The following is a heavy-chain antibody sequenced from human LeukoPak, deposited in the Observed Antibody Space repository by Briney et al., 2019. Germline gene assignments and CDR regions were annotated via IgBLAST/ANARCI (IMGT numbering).Heavy chain of an antibody. J-gene: IGHJ4*02. CDR1: GFTFSRYW. CDR3: GRESIEGVTYYFDY. CDR2: INSDESSA. V-gene: IGHV3-74*01. D-gene: IGHD1-26*01. Sequence: QPGGSLRLSCGASGFTFSRYWMHWVGPAPGKGLVCVSRINSDESSASYADSVKGRFTISRDKAKNTLYLQMNSLRAEDTAVYYCGRESIEGVTYYFDYWGQGTLVTVSS.